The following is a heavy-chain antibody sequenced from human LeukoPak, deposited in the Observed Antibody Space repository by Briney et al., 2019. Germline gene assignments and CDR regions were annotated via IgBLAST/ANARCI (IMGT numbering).Heavy chain of an antibody. D-gene: IGHD1-26*01. Sequence: SETLSLTCAVYGGSFSVYYWSWIRQPPGKGLEWIGEINHSGSTNYNPSLKSRVTISVDTSKNQFSLKLSSVTAADTAVYYCASEVGAPHYGMDVWGQGTTVTVSS. V-gene: IGHV4-34*01. CDR2: INHSGST. CDR3: ASEVGAPHYGMDV. CDR1: GGSFSVYY. J-gene: IGHJ6*02.